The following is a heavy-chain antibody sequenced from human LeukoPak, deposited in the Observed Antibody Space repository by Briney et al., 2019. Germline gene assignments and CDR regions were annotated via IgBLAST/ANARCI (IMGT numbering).Heavy chain of an antibody. Sequence: GGSLILSCAASGFTFSSYSMNWVRQAPGKGLEWVSHISSDSSTIYYADSVRGRFTISRDNAKNSLYLQMNTLRAEDTAVYYCTRRFGSWGQGTLVTVSS. CDR2: ISSDSSTI. CDR3: TRRFGS. CDR1: GFTFSSYS. V-gene: IGHV3-48*01. J-gene: IGHJ4*02.